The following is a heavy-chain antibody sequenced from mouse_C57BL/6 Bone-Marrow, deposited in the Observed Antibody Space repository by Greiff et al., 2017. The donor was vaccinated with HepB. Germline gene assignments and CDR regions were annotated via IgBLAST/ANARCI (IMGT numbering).Heavy chain of an antibody. Sequence: QVTLKESGPGILQSSQTLSLTCSFSGFSLSTSGMGVSWIRQPSGKGLEWLAHIYWDDDKRYNPSLKSRLTISKDTSRNQVFLKITSVDTADTATYYCARSFITTVVYWYFEVWGTGTTVTVSS. D-gene: IGHD1-1*01. V-gene: IGHV8-12*01. CDR3: ARSFITTVVYWYFEV. CDR1: GFSLSTSGMG. J-gene: IGHJ1*03. CDR2: IYWDDDK.